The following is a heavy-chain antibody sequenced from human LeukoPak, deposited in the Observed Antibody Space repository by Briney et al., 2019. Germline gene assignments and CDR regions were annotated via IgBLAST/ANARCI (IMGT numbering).Heavy chain of an antibody. CDR1: GGSISSYY. D-gene: IGHD6-19*01. CDR2: IYTSGST. J-gene: IGHJ4*02. CDR3: ASISSGWPYYFDY. V-gene: IGHV4-4*07. Sequence: SETLSLTCTVSGGSISSYYWRWIRQPPGKGLVWIGRIYTSGSTKYNPSLKSRVTISVDATNNQFPLTQSSVPAADTGVYDCASISSGWPYYFDYWGQGTLVTVSS.